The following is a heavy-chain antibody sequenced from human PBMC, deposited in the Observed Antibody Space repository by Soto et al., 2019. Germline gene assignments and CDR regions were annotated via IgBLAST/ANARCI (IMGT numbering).Heavy chain of an antibody. V-gene: IGHV3-30-3*01. CDR1: GFIFSDYA. CDR2: ISPAGTNQ. J-gene: IGHJ1*01. Sequence: LRLSCVASGFIFSDYAMHWARQAPGKGLEWVALISPAGTNQYYADSAKGRFTISRDNSKNTLYLQMNSLRPEDTGLYYCARENSRISPRLFQHWGQGTLVTVSS. D-gene: IGHD6-6*01. CDR3: ARENSRISPRLFQH.